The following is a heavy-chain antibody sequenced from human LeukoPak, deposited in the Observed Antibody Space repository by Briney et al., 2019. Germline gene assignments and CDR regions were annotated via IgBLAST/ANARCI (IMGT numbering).Heavy chain of an antibody. J-gene: IGHJ4*02. V-gene: IGHV3-30-3*01. D-gene: IGHD2-15*01. CDR1: GFTFSSYA. CDR2: ISYDGSNK. Sequence: GGSLRLSCAASGFTFSSYAMHWVRQAPGKGLEGVAVISYDGSNKYYADSVKGRFTISRDNSKNTLYLQMNSLRAEDTAVYYCARGDCSGGSCYFDYWGQGTLVTVSS. CDR3: ARGDCSGGSCYFDY.